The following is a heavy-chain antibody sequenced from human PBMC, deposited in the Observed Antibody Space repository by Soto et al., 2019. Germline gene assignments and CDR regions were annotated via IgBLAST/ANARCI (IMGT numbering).Heavy chain of an antibody. V-gene: IGHV3-13*01. CDR2: IGTAGDT. D-gene: IGHD5-12*01. CDR1: GFTFSSYD. Sequence: EVQLVESGGGLVQPGGSLRLSCAASGFTFSSYDMHWVRQATGKGLEWVSAIGTAGDTYYPGSVKGRFTISRENAKNSLYLQMNSLRAGDTAVYYCARGDGYNGFVGAFDIWGQGTMVTVSS. J-gene: IGHJ3*02. CDR3: ARGDGYNGFVGAFDI.